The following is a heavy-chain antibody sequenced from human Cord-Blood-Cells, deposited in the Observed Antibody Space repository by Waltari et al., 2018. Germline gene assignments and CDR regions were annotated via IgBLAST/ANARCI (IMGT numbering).Heavy chain of an antibody. CDR3: ARVLWGSGSYYFDY. V-gene: IGHV3-74*01. Sequence: EVQLVESGGGLVQPGGYLRLSCAASGFTFSSHWIPWLHPAPGKGLVWVSRINSDGSSTSYADSVKGRFTISRDNAKNTLYLQMNSLRAEDTAVYYCARVLWGSGSYYFDYWGQGTLVTVSS. CDR2: INSDGSST. J-gene: IGHJ4*02. D-gene: IGHD3-10*01. CDR1: GFTFSSHW.